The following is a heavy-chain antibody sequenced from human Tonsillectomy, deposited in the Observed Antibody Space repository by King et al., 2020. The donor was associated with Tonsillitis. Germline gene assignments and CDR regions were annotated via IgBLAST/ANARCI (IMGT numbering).Heavy chain of an antibody. CDR1: GYSFTSYW. CDR2: IYPDYSDT. V-gene: IGHV5-51*01. D-gene: IGHD2-2*01. J-gene: IGHJ2*01. Sequence: VQLVESGAEVKKPGESLKISCKGSGYSFTSYWIGWVRQMPGKGLEWMGIIYPDYSDTRYSPSFQGQVTITADKSISTAYLQWSGLKASDTAMYYCARVYCSSTICYWYFDVWGRGTLVTVSS. CDR3: ARVYCSSTICYWYFDV.